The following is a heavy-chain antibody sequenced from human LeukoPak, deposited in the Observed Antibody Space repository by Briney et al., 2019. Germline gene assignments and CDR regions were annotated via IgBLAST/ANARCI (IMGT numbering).Heavy chain of an antibody. Sequence: GGPLRLSCAASGFTVSSNYMSWVRQAPGKGLEWVSVIYSGGSTYYADSVKGRFTTSRDNSKNTLYLQMNSLRAEDTAVYYCARDRDCSGGSCYGYWGQGTLVTVSS. CDR2: IYSGGST. D-gene: IGHD2-15*01. CDR3: ARDRDCSGGSCYGY. V-gene: IGHV3-66*01. CDR1: GFTVSSNY. J-gene: IGHJ4*02.